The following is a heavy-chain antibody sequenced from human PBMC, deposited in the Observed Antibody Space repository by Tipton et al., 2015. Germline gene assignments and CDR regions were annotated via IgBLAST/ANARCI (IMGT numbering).Heavy chain of an antibody. CDR1: GYTFTNYG. V-gene: IGHV1-18*01. CDR2: ISAFNGNT. CDR3: ARDREMGSYTDS. Sequence: QLVQSGAEGKKPGASVKVSCKASGYTFTNYGINWVRQAPGQGLEWMGWISAFNGNTIYTQNLQGRVTMTTDTSTSTAYMELRSLRSDDTAMYYCARDREMGSYTDSWGQGTLVTVSS. D-gene: IGHD1-26*01. J-gene: IGHJ4*02.